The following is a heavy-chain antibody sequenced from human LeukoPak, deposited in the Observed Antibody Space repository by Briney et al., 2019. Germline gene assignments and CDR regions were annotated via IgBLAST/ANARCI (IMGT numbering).Heavy chain of an antibody. J-gene: IGHJ4*02. CDR3: ARGLYYYYDSSGYPAGY. CDR2: ISYDGSNK. Sequence: PGGSLRLSCAASGFTFSSYAMHWVRQAPGKGLEWVAVISYDGSNKYYADSVKGRFTISRDNSKNTLYLQMNSLRAEDTAVYYCARGLYYYYDSSGYPAGYWGQGTLVTVSS. CDR1: GFTFSSYA. D-gene: IGHD3-22*01. V-gene: IGHV3-30*04.